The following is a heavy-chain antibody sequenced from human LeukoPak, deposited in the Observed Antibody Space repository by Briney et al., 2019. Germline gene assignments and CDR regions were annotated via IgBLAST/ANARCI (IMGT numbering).Heavy chain of an antibody. D-gene: IGHD1-1*01. Sequence: GGSLRLSCAASGFTFSSYAMSWVRQAPGKGLEWVSAISGSGGSTYYADSVKGRFTISRDNSKNTLYLQMNSLRAEDTAVYYRAKVLRTTGTTGYFDYWGQGTLVTVSS. CDR1: GFTFSSYA. V-gene: IGHV3-23*01. CDR3: AKVLRTTGTTGYFDY. CDR2: ISGSGGST. J-gene: IGHJ4*02.